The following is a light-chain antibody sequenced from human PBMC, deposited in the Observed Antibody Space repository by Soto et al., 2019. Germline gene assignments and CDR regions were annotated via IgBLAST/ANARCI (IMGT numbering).Light chain of an antibody. Sequence: QSVLTQAASVSGSPGQSITISCTGTSTDVGSYNLVSWYQQHPGRAPKLIICEVTERPSGVSDRFSGSKSGNTASLTISGLQAEDEADYYCSSYAGSNAIFGGGTKLTVL. CDR1: STDVGSYNL. CDR2: EVT. CDR3: SSYAGSNAI. V-gene: IGLV2-23*02. J-gene: IGLJ2*01.